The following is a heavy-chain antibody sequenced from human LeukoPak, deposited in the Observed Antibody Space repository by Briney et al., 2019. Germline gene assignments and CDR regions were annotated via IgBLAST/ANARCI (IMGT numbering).Heavy chain of an antibody. CDR1: SGSISSYY. CDR3: ARGGSVTTDSDFDF. CDR2: ISYSGST. Sequence: SETLSLTCTVSSGSISSYYWSWIRQPPGKGLEWIGYISYSGSTNYNPSLKSRVTMSVDTSKNQFSLKLSSVTAVDTAVYYCARGGSVTTDSDFDFWGQGTLVNVSS. D-gene: IGHD4-17*01. J-gene: IGHJ4*02. V-gene: IGHV4-59*08.